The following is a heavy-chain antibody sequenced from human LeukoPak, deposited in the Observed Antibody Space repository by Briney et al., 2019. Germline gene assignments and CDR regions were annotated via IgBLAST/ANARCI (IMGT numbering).Heavy chain of an antibody. CDR3: VANDWNDSDY. Sequence: GGSLRLSCAASGFTFSSYEMNWVRQAPGKGLVWVSRINSDGSSTSYADSVKGRFTISRDNAKNTLYLQMNSLRAEDTAVYYCVANDWNDSDYWGQETLVTVSS. J-gene: IGHJ4*02. D-gene: IGHD1-1*01. CDR2: INSDGSST. V-gene: IGHV3-74*01. CDR1: GFTFSSYE.